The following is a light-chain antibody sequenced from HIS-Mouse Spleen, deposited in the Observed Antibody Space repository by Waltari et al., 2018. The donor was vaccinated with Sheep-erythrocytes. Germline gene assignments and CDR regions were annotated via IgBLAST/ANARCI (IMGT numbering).Light chain of an antibody. J-gene: IGLJ3*02. CDR1: SSDVGRYNL. CDR2: EVS. Sequence: QSALTQPASVSGSPGQSITISCTGTSSDVGRYNLSSWYQQHPGKAPKLMSYEVSKRPSGVPDRFSGSKSGNTASLTVSGLQAEDEADYYCSSYAGSNNWVFGGGTKLTVL. CDR3: SSYAGSNNWV. V-gene: IGLV2-8*01.